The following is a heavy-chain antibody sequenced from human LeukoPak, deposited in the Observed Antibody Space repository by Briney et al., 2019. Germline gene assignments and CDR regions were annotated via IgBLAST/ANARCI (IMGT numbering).Heavy chain of an antibody. CDR2: ISYDGSNK. D-gene: IGHD1-26*01. CDR3: ARDQYSGSYFNY. CDR1: GFTFSSYA. J-gene: IGHJ4*02. Sequence: PGRSLRLSCAASGFTFSSYAMHWVRQAPGKGLEWVAVISYDGSNKYYADSVKGRFTISRDNSKNTLYLQMNSLRAEDTAVYYCARDQYSGSYFNYWGQGTLVTVSS. V-gene: IGHV3-30*04.